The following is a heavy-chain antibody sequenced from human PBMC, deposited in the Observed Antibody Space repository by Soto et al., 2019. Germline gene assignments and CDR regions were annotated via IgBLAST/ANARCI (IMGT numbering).Heavy chain of an antibody. J-gene: IGHJ4*02. CDR1: GGTFSSYA. Sequence: ASVKVSCKASGGTFSSYAISWVRQAPGQGLEWMGGIIPIFGTANYAQKFQGRVTITADESTSTAYMELSSLRSEDTAVYYCARVAFRSIAVAGTNNYFDYWGQGTMGTVSS. CDR3: ARVAFRSIAVAGTNNYFDY. V-gene: IGHV1-69*13. D-gene: IGHD6-19*01. CDR2: IIPIFGTA.